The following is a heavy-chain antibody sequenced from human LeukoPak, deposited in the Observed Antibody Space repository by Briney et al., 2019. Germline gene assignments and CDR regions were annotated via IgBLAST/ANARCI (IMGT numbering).Heavy chain of an antibody. CDR1: AYDFTGYY. CDR2: LNPNTGHA. D-gene: IGHD3-10*01. Sequence: ASVKVSCKVVAYDFTGYYIHWVRQAPGQGPEWMGRLNPNTGHAVYAFKFQGRVTMTRDTSINTAYMDLSRLRSDDTAVYYCARDRGSREIDYWGQGTLVTVSS. J-gene: IGHJ4*02. V-gene: IGHV1-2*06. CDR3: ARDRGSREIDY.